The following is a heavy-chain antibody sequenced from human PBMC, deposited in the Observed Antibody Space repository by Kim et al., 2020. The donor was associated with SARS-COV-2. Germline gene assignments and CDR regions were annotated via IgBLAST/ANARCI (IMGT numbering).Heavy chain of an antibody. V-gene: IGHV4-34*01. CDR1: GGSFSGYY. Sequence: SETLSLTCAVYGGSFSGYYWSWIRQPPGKGLEWIGEINHSGSTNYNPSLKSRVTISVDTSKNQFSLKLSSVTAADTAVYYCARKPHQWAVTRDYFDYWGQGTLVTVSS. D-gene: IGHD4-17*01. J-gene: IGHJ4*02. CDR3: ARKPHQWAVTRDYFDY. CDR2: INHSGST.